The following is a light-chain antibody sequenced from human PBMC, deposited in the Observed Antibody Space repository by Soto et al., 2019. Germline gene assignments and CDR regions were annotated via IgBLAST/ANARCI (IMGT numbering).Light chain of an antibody. Sequence: QSVLTQPPSASGTPGQTVSISCSATSSNIGTHAFNWYQQLPGTAPRLLIHGNDQRPSGVPHRFSASKSDTSASLAISGLQSEDEAHYYCAVWDDFLRSWVFGGGTKLTVL. CDR3: AVWDDFLRSWV. V-gene: IGLV1-44*01. CDR1: SSNIGTHA. CDR2: GND. J-gene: IGLJ3*02.